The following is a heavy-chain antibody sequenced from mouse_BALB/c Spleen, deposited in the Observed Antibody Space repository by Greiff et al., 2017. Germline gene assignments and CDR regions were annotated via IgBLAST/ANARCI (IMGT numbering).Heavy chain of an antibody. Sequence: VQLKESGPGLVKPSQSLSLTCSVTGYSITSGYYWNWIRQFPGNKLEWMGYISYDGSNNYNPSLKNRISITRDTSKNQFFLKLNSVTTEDTATYYCARRLLRSPYAMDYWGQGTSVTVSS. CDR1: GYSITSGYY. D-gene: IGHD1-1*01. J-gene: IGHJ4*01. CDR3: ARRLLRSPYAMDY. CDR2: ISYDGSN. V-gene: IGHV3-6*02.